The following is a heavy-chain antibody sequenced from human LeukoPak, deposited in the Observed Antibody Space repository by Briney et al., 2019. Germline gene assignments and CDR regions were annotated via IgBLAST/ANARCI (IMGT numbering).Heavy chain of an antibody. D-gene: IGHD4-17*01. V-gene: IGHV3-23*01. J-gene: IGHJ5*02. CDR1: GFTFSSYA. CDR2: ISGSGGST. CDR3: AKDGWVTTFPNWFDP. Sequence: PGGSLRLSCAASGFTFSSYAMSWVRQAPGKGLEWVSAISGSGGSTYYADSVKGRFTISRDNSKNTLYLQMNSLRAEDTAVYYCAKDGWVTTFPNWFDPWGQGTLVTVSS.